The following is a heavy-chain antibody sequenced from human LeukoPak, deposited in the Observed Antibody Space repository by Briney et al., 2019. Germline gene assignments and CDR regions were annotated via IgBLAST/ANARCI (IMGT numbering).Heavy chain of an antibody. D-gene: IGHD6-13*01. CDR3: ARDGDSSSWYGGVPFDY. V-gene: IGHV6-1*01. Sequence: SQTLSLTCAISGDSVSSNSAAWNWIRQSPSRGLEWLGRTYYRSKWYNDYAVSVKSRITINPDTSKNQFSLQLNSVTPEDTAVYYCARDGDSSSWYGGVPFDYWGQGTLVTVSS. CDR1: GDSVSSNSAA. CDR2: TYYRSKWYN. J-gene: IGHJ4*02.